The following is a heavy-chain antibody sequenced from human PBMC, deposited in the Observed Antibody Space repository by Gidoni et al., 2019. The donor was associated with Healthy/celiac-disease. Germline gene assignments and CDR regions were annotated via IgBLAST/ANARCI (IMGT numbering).Heavy chain of an antibody. J-gene: IGHJ4*02. CDR1: GGSVSSGSYY. CDR2: IYYSGST. Sequence: QVQLQESGPGLVKPSETLSLTCTVSGGSVSSGSYYWSWIRQPPGKGLEWIGYIYYSGSTNYNPSLKSRVTISVDTSKNQFSLKLSSVTAADTAVYYCARSTVTSLHFDYWGQGTLVTVSS. V-gene: IGHV4-61*01. D-gene: IGHD4-17*01. CDR3: ARSTVTSLHFDY.